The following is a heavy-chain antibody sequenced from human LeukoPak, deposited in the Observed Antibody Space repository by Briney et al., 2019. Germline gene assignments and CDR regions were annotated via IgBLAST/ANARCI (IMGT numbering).Heavy chain of an antibody. Sequence: SVKVSCKASGGTFSSYAISWVRQAPGQGLEWMGRIIPILGIANYAQKFQGRVTITAHKSTSTAYMELSSLRSEDTAVYYCARVVQQLVPNNAFDIWGQGTMVTVSS. CDR1: GGTFSSYA. J-gene: IGHJ3*02. D-gene: IGHD6-13*01. CDR2: IIPILGIA. CDR3: ARVVQQLVPNNAFDI. V-gene: IGHV1-69*04.